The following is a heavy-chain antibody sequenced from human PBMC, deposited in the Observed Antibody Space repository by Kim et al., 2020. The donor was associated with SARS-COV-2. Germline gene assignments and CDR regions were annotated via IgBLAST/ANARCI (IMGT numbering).Heavy chain of an antibody. Sequence: SETLSLTCTVSGGSISTNNHYWGWIRQPPGKGLEWIATIYYSGTSFYNPSLKSRVTISVDTSKNQFSLKLTSVTAADTAVYYCARDLWVGGVTNSFDPWGQGTLVTVSS. V-gene: IGHV4-39*07. D-gene: IGHD3-16*01. CDR2: IYYSGTS. CDR3: ARDLWVGGVTNSFDP. J-gene: IGHJ5*02. CDR1: GGSISTNNHY.